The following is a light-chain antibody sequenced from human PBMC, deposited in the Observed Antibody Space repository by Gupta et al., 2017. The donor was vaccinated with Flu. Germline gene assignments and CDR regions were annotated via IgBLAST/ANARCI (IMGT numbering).Light chain of an antibody. Sequence: ETVMTQSPATLSVSPGERATLSCRASQSVNYNLAWYQQKPGQAPRLLIYDASTRATGVPARFSGSGSGTMFTLTISSLQSEDSAIYYCQQYNNWWTFGQGTKVEIK. CDR3: QQYNNWWT. V-gene: IGKV3-15*01. J-gene: IGKJ1*01. CDR2: DAS. CDR1: QSVNYN.